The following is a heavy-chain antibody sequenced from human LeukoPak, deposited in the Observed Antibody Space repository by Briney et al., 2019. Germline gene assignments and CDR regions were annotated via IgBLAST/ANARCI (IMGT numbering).Heavy chain of an antibody. CDR2: INAYNGNT. CDR1: GYTFISYG. V-gene: IGHV1-18*01. J-gene: IGHJ4*02. D-gene: IGHD3-16*01. Sequence: ASVKVSCKASGYTFISYGLSWVRQAPGQGLEWMGWINAYNGNTDYAQKLQGRVTMTTDTSTRTAYMELKSLRSDDTAVYYCVSERQVGPGVTFSFWGQGTLVTVSS. CDR3: VSERQVGPGVTFSF.